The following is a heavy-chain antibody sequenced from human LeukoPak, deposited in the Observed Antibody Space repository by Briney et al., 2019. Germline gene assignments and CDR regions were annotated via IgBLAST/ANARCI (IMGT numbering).Heavy chain of an antibody. J-gene: IGHJ5*02. Sequence: SETLSLTCTVSGGSISSNYWSWIRQPPGKGLEWIGHIYYTGSTNYNPSLKSRVTILIDTSKKRFSLKLSSVTAADTAVYYCAREEGYNWNYVGWFDPWGQGTLVTVSS. CDR2: IYYTGST. CDR1: GGSISSNY. D-gene: IGHD1-7*01. CDR3: AREEGYNWNYVGWFDP. V-gene: IGHV4-59*01.